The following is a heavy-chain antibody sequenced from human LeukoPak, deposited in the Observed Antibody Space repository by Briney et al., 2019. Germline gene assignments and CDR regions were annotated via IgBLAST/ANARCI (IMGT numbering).Heavy chain of an antibody. V-gene: IGHV3-7*01. D-gene: IGHD3-3*01. CDR3: ARNYDFWSGFDY. CDR2: IKQDGSEK. J-gene: IGHJ4*02. CDR1: GFTFISYA. Sequence: PGGSLRLSCAASGFTFISYAMSWVRQAPGKGLEWVANIKQDGSEKYYVDSVKGRFTIFRDNAKNSLYLQMNSLRAEDTAAYYCARNYDFWSGFDYWGQGTLVTVSS.